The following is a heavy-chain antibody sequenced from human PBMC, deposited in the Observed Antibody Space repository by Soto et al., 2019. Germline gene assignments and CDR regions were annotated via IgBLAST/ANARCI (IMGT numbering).Heavy chain of an antibody. CDR1: GYTFTSYD. Sequence: ASVKVSCKASGYTFTSYDINWVRQATGQGLEWMGWMNPNSGNTGYAQKFQGRVTMTRNTSISTAYMELSSLRSEDTAVYYCARNHLLLDAFDIWGQGTMVTVSS. CDR2: MNPNSGNT. CDR3: ARNHLLLDAFDI. D-gene: IGHD1-26*01. V-gene: IGHV1-8*01. J-gene: IGHJ3*02.